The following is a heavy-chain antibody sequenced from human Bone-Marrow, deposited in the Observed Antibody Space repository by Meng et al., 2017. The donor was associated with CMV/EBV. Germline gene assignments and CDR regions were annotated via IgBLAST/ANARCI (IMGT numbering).Heavy chain of an antibody. D-gene: IGHD2-2*01. V-gene: IGHV3-30-3*01. CDR1: GFTFSSSA. Sequence: GGSLRLSCAASGFTFSSSAMHWVREAPGKGLEWVAVISHDGSNKYYAYSVKGRFTISRDNSKNTLYLQMNSLRAEDTAVYYCARDGGNCSSTSCAVYYYYGMAVWGQGTTVTVSS. J-gene: IGHJ6*01. CDR3: ARDGGNCSSTSCAVYYYYGMAV. CDR2: ISHDGSNK.